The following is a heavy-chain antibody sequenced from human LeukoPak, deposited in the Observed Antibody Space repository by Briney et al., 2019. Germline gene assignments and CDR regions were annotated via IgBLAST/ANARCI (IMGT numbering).Heavy chain of an antibody. J-gene: IGHJ6*02. Sequence: GGSLRLSCAASGFTFSSYAMHWVRQAPGKGLEWVAVISYDGSNKYYADSVKGRFTISRDNSKNTLYLQMNSLRAEDTAVYYCAKGWDSSGYYIYGMDVWGQGTTVTVSS. D-gene: IGHD3-22*01. CDR3: AKGWDSSGYYIYGMDV. CDR2: ISYDGSNK. V-gene: IGHV3-30-3*01. CDR1: GFTFSSYA.